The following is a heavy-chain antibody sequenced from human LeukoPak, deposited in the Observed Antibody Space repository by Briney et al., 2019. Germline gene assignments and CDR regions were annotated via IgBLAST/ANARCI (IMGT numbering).Heavy chain of an antibody. CDR2: IYTSGST. J-gene: IGHJ5*02. D-gene: IGHD3-22*01. V-gene: IGHV4-4*07. CDR1: GGSIRSY. Sequence: SDTLSLTCTVSGGSIRSYWSWIRQPAGKGLEWIGRIYTSGSTNYNPSLKSRVTISVDTSKNQFSLKLSSVTAADTAVYYCARDSDYYDSSGYYHNWFDPWGQGTLVTVSS. CDR3: ARDSDYYDSSGYYHNWFDP.